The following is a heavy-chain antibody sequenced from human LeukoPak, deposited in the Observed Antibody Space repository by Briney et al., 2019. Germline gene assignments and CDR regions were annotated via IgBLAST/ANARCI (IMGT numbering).Heavy chain of an antibody. V-gene: IGHV4-39*01. CDR1: GGSISSSSYY. CDR2: IYYSGTT. CDR3: ARHAGGWYWYYFDY. Sequence: PSETLSLTCTVSGGSISSSSYYSGWIRQPPGKGLEWIGSIYYSGTTYYNPSLKSRVTISVDTSKNQSSLKLSSVTAADTAVYYCARHAGGWYWYYFDYWGQGTLDTVSS. J-gene: IGHJ4*02. D-gene: IGHD6-19*01.